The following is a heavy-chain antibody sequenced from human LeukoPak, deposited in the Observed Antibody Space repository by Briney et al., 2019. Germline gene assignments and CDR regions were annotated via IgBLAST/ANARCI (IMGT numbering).Heavy chain of an antibody. D-gene: IGHD6-6*01. CDR1: GGTFSSYA. V-gene: IGHV1-69*05. Sequence: ASVEVSCKASGGTFSSYAISWVRQAPGQGLEWMGGIIPIFGTANYAQKFQGRVTITTDESTSTAYMELSSLRSEDTAVYYCARDYIAARRDAFDIWGQGTMVTVSS. CDR3: ARDYIAARRDAFDI. CDR2: IIPIFGTA. J-gene: IGHJ3*02.